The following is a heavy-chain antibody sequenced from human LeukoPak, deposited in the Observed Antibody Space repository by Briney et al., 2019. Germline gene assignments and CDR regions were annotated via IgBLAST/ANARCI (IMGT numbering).Heavy chain of an antibody. CDR2: ISWNSGSI. J-gene: IGHJ4*02. CDR1: GFTFDDYA. V-gene: IGHV3-9*03. CDR3: AKASSPFVLRFLEWLAKDQLREYYFDY. Sequence: GGSLRLSCAASGFTFDDYAMHWVRQAPGKGLEWVSGISWNSGSIGYADSVKGRFTISRDNAKNSLYLQMNSLRAEDMALYYCAKASSPFVLRFLEWLAKDQLREYYFDYWGQGTLVTVSS. D-gene: IGHD3-3*01.